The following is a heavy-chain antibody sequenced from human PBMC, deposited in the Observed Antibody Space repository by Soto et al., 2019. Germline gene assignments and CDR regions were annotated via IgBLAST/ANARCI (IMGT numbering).Heavy chain of an antibody. D-gene: IGHD2-2*01. CDR2: INSDGINT. J-gene: IGHJ3*02. CDR3: ARAQYLADDVFDI. CDR1: GFTFSSYW. V-gene: IGHV3-74*01. Sequence: VQLVESGGGLVQPGGSLRLSCTASGFTFSSYWMHWVRQAPGKGLVWVSRINSDGINTSHADSVKGRFTISRDNAESRLYLQMNRLRAEDTAVYYCARAQYLADDVFDIWGRGTVVTVSS.